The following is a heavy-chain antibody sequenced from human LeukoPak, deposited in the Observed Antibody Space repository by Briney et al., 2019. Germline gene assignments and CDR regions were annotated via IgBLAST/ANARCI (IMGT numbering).Heavy chain of an antibody. V-gene: IGHV1-69*01. CDR3: ARGVVVAALIYYYYGMDV. Sequence: ASVKVSCKASGGTFSSYAISWVRQAPGQGLEWMGGIIPIFGTANYAQKFQGRVTITADESTSTAYMELSSLRSEDTAVYYCARGVVVAALIYYYYGMDVWGQGTTVTDSS. CDR2: IIPIFGTA. CDR1: GGTFSSYA. D-gene: IGHD2-15*01. J-gene: IGHJ6*02.